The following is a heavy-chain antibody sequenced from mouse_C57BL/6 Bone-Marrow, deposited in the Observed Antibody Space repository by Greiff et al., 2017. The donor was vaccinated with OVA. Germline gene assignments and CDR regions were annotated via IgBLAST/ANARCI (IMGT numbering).Heavy chain of an antibody. CDR2: IYPRDGST. D-gene: IGHD2-4*01. V-gene: IGHV1-78*01. CDR1: GYTFTDHT. Sequence: VQLQQSDAELVKPGASVKISCKVSGYTFTDHTIHWMKQRPEQGLEWIGYIYPRDGSTKYNEKFKSKATLTADTSSSTAYMQLSSLTSEDSAVYYCARGVYDYDGGAWFAYWGQGTLVTVSA. CDR3: ARGVYDYDGGAWFAY. J-gene: IGHJ3*01.